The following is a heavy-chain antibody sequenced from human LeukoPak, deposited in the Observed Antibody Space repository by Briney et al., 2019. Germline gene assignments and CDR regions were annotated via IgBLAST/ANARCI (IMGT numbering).Heavy chain of an antibody. D-gene: IGHD6-13*01. Sequence: PSETLSLTCTVSGGSISSSSYYWGWIRQPPGKGLEWSGSIYYSGSTYYNPSLKSRVTISVDTSKNQFSLKLSSVTAADTAVYYCARGRTLGDSSWYSRYYYYYYYMDVWGKGTTVTVSS. J-gene: IGHJ6*03. CDR3: ARGRTLGDSSWYSRYYYYYYYMDV. CDR2: IYYSGST. V-gene: IGHV4-39*07. CDR1: GGSISSSSYY.